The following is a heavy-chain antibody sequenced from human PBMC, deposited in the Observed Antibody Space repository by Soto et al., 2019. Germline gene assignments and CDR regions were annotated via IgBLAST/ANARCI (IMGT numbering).Heavy chain of an antibody. CDR3: AHDKVRRNYKNWFAP. Sequence: EVQLVESGVGLVQPGRSLRLSCAASGFTFDDYAMHWVRQAPGKGLDWVSGISWNGGRIGYADSVKGRFTISRDNAQNSLYLQMNSMTAEDTALYYCAHDKVRRNYKNWFAPWGKGTLVIV. CDR2: ISWNGGRI. V-gene: IGHV3-9*01. J-gene: IGHJ5*02. CDR1: GFTFDDYA. D-gene: IGHD4-4*01.